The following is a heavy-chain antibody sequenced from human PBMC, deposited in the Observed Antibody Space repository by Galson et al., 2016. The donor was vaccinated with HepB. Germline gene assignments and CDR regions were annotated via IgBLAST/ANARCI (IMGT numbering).Heavy chain of an antibody. J-gene: IGHJ4*02. Sequence: SLRLSCAASGFSFSTXXMNXXXQAXXXGLXXVAXXXYDXXXQXXXDSVXGRFTISRDNSKNTLXLQMNSLRGQDTAIXYCAKGTLFGVLDYWGQXTLXXVSS. V-gene: IGHV3-30*02. CDR2: XXYDXXXQ. CDR1: GFSFSTXX. D-gene: IGHD3-3*01. CDR3: AKGTLFGVLDY.